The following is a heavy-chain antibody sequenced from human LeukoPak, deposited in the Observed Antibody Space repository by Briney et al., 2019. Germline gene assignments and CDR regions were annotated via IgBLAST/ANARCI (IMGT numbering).Heavy chain of an antibody. D-gene: IGHD5-18*01. V-gene: IGHV3-7*03. CDR2: IKQDGSEK. Sequence: GGSRRLSCAASGFSFSSYWMNWVRQAPGKWLEWVANIKQDGSEKYYVDSVKGRFTISRDNAKNSLYLQMNSLRAEDTAVYYCASGGYSFFYWGQGTLVTVSS. CDR3: ASGGYSFFY. J-gene: IGHJ4*02. CDR1: GFSFSSYW.